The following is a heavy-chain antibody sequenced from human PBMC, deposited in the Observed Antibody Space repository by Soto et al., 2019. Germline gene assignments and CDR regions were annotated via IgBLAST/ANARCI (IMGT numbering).Heavy chain of an antibody. CDR3: ASYLPLYGDYGYFQH. Sequence: SETLSLTCTVSGGSISSYYWSWIRQPPGKGLEWIGYIYYSGGTNYNPSLKSRVTISVDTSKNQFSLKLSSVTAADTAVYYCASYLPLYGDYGYFQHWGQGTLVTVSS. CDR1: GGSISSYY. V-gene: IGHV4-59*01. J-gene: IGHJ1*01. D-gene: IGHD4-17*01. CDR2: IYYSGGT.